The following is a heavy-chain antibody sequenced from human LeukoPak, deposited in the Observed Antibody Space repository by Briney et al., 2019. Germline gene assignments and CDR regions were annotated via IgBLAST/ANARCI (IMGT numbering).Heavy chain of an antibody. J-gene: IGHJ4*02. CDR3: ARPHYYYDSSGYYLS. V-gene: IGHV3-74*01. D-gene: IGHD3-22*01. Sequence: GGSLRLSCAASGFTFSSYWMHWVRQAPGKGLVWVSRINSDGSSTSYADSVKGRFTISRDNAKNTLYLQMNSLRAEDTAVYYCARPHYYYDSSGYYLSWGQGTLVTVSS. CDR2: INSDGSST. CDR1: GFTFSSYW.